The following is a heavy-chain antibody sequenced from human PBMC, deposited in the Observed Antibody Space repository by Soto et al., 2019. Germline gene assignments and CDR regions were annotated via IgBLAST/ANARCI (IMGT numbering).Heavy chain of an antibody. CDR1: GFTFSSYS. D-gene: IGHD2-2*01. Sequence: GGSLRLSCAASGFTFSSYSMNWVRQAPGKGLEWVSYISSSSSTIYYADSVKGRFTISRDNAKNSLYLQMNSLRDEDTAVYYCARDGHCISTSCSSFDYWGQGTLVPVSP. V-gene: IGHV3-48*02. CDR3: ARDGHCISTSCSSFDY. J-gene: IGHJ4*02. CDR2: ISSSSSTI.